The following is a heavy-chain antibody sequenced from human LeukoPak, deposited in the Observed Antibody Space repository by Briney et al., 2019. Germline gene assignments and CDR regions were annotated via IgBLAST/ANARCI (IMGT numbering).Heavy chain of an antibody. CDR3: ARGGSAIAAAGRQNWFDP. J-gene: IGHJ5*02. CDR2: MNPNSGNT. Sequence: ASVKISCKASGYTFTSYDINWVRHATGQGVVWMGWMNPNSGNTGYAQKFQGRVTITRKTSISTAYMKLSSLRSEDTAVYYCARGGSAIAAAGRQNWFDPWGQGTLVTVSS. V-gene: IGHV1-8*03. D-gene: IGHD6-13*01. CDR1: GYTFTSYD.